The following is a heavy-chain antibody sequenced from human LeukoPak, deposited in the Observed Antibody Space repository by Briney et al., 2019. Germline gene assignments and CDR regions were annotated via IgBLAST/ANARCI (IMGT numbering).Heavy chain of an antibody. V-gene: IGHV3-33*01. J-gene: IGHJ4*02. CDR1: GFTFSSYG. Sequence: GKSLRLSCAASGFTFSSYGMHWVRQAPGKGLEWVALIWHDGSNKYYADSVKGRFTISRDNSKNTLYLQMNSLRAEDTAVYYCARQYNYGHFDYWGQGTLVTVSS. D-gene: IGHD5-18*01. CDR3: ARQYNYGHFDY. CDR2: IWHDGSNK.